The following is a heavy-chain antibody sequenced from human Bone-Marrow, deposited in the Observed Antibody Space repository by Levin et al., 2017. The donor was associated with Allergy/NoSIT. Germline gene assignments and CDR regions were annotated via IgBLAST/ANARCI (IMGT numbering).Heavy chain of an antibody. Sequence: QRGESLKISCAASGFIFGRFAMYWVRQAPGKGLAWVAAISDDGSNEYYGDSVKGRFTVSRDNSKNKMYLQMTSLRAEDTAVYYCAKAPELATIGGAFEIWGQGTMVTVSS. CDR2: ISDDGSNE. CDR1: GFIFGRFA. CDR3: AKAPELATIGGAFEI. D-gene: IGHD1-26*01. J-gene: IGHJ3*02. V-gene: IGHV3-33*07.